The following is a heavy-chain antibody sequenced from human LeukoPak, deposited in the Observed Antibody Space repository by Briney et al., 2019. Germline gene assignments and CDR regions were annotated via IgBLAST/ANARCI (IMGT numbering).Heavy chain of an antibody. CDR3: ATDYYGSGTSQWQMGPFDY. V-gene: IGHV4-59*12. Sequence: PSETLSLTCTVSGGSISSYYWSWIRQPPGKGLEWIGYIYYSGSTNYNPSLKSRVTISVDTSKNQFSLKLSSVTAADTAVYYCATDYYGSGTSQWQMGPFDYWGQGTLVTVSS. CDR1: GGSISSYY. CDR2: IYYSGST. D-gene: IGHD3-10*01. J-gene: IGHJ4*02.